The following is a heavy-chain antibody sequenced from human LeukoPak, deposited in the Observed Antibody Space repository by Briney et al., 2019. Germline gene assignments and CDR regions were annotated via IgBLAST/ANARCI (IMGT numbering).Heavy chain of an antibody. J-gene: IGHJ4*02. CDR3: ARGSGLDY. CDR2: ISTYNGNT. V-gene: IGHV1-18*01. D-gene: IGHD6-25*01. CDR1: GYTFTSYG. Sequence: ASVKVSCKASGYTFTSYGISWVRQAPGQGLEWMGWISTYNGNTNFAQKLQGRVTMTRNTSISTAYMELSSLRSEDTAVYYCARGSGLDYWGQGTLVTVSS.